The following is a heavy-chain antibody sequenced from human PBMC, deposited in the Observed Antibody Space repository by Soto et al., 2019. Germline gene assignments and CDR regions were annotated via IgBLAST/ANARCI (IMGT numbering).Heavy chain of an antibody. V-gene: IGHV1-69*02. CDR2: INPILSMS. CDR3: ASSYGSGYRAFDY. J-gene: IGHJ4*02. Sequence: QVQLVQSGAEVKRPGSSVKVSCKASGDTFTFYSINWVRQAPGLGLEWMGRINPILSMSNYAQRFQGRVTMTAVKSTSTAYMELSSLRSEDTPIYYCASSYGSGYRAFDYWGQGALVTVSS. D-gene: IGHD3-10*01. CDR1: GDTFTFYS.